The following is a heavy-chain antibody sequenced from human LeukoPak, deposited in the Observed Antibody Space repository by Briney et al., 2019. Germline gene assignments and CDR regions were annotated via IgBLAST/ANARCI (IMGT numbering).Heavy chain of an antibody. Sequence: SETLSLTCTVSGGSISSRSYYWGWIRQPPGKGLEWIGSIYYSGSTYYNPSLKSRVTISVDTSKNQFSLKLSSVTAADTAVYYCARGNSYYDSSGYFPWESFQHWGQGTLVTVSS. CDR3: ARGNSYYDSSGYFPWESFQH. J-gene: IGHJ1*01. V-gene: IGHV4-39*01. D-gene: IGHD3-22*01. CDR1: GGSISSRSYY. CDR2: IYYSGST.